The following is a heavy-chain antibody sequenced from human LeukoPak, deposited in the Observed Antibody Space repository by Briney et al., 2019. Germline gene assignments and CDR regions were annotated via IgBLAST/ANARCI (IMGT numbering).Heavy chain of an antibody. D-gene: IGHD6-19*01. CDR2: IRYDGSNK. V-gene: IGHV3-30*02. CDR3: AKFSLRAVAGNFDY. J-gene: IGHJ4*02. CDR1: GFTFSSYG. Sequence: PGGSLRLSCAATGFTFSSYGMHWVRQAPGKGLEWVAFIRYDGSNKYYADSVKGRFTISRDNSKNTLYLQMNSLRAEDTAVYYCAKFSLRAVAGNFDYWGQGTLVTVSS.